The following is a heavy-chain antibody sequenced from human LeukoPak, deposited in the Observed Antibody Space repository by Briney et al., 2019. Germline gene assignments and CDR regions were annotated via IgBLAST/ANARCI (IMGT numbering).Heavy chain of an antibody. D-gene: IGHD5-18*01. J-gene: IGHJ3*02. V-gene: IGHV3-9*01. CDR2: ISWNSGSI. CDR1: GFTFSSYA. Sequence: GGSLRLSCAASGFTFSSYAMHWVRQAPGKGLEWVSGISWNSGSIGYADSVKGRFTISRDNAKNSLYLQMNSLRAEDTALYYCAGYRQPDDAFDIWGQGTMVTVSS. CDR3: AGYRQPDDAFDI.